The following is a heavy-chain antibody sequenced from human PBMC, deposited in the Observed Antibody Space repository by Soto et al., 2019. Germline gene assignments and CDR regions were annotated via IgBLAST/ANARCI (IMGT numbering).Heavy chain of an antibody. CDR1: GFTFRNYW. D-gene: IGHD2-2*02. Sequence: PEGSLRLSCAASGFTFRNYWMSWVRQAPGMGLEWVAIIKQDGSEKYYVDSVKGRFTISRDNAKNSLFLQMNSLRVEDKAVHMCARVMGFYGCYNHAFDLWGHGKLSTVPS. CDR2: IKQDGSEK. J-gene: IGHJ3*01. V-gene: IGHV3-7*04. CDR3: ARVMGFYGCYNHAFDL.